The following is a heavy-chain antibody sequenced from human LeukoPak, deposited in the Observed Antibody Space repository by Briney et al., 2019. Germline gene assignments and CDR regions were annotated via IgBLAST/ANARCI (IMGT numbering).Heavy chain of an antibody. V-gene: IGHV3-23*01. Sequence: PGGSLRLSCAASGFTFSSYGMSWVRQAPGKGLEWVSAISGSGGSTYYADSVKGRFTISRDNSKNTLYLQMNSLRAEDTAVYYCAKLGYCSSTSCYEDIWGQGTMVTVSS. J-gene: IGHJ3*02. D-gene: IGHD2-2*01. CDR2: ISGSGGST. CDR3: AKLGYCSSTSCYEDI. CDR1: GFTFSSYG.